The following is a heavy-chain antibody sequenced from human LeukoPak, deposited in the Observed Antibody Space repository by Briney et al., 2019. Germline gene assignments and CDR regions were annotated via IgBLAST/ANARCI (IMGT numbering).Heavy chain of an antibody. J-gene: IGHJ4*02. D-gene: IGHD2-21*02. Sequence: HGGPLRLSCAASGFTFSTYGMNWVRQAPGKGLEWVSSISSSSSYIYYADSVKGRFTIPRDNAKNSLYLQMNSLRAEDTAVYYCGRHPFGVVTANDYWGQGTLVTVSS. CDR2: ISSSSSYI. CDR3: GRHPFGVVTANDY. V-gene: IGHV3-21*01. CDR1: GFTFSTYG.